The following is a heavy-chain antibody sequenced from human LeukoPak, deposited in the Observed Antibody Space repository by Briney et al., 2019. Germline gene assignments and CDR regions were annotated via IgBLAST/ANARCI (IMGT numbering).Heavy chain of an antibody. Sequence: PGGSLRLSCAASGFTFSSYWMSWVRQSPGKGLEWVANIKENGNEKYYVDSVKGRFTISRDNAKNSLYLQMNSLRAEDTAVYYCASTWELLSPVDYWGQGTLVTVSS. D-gene: IGHD1-26*01. CDR2: IKENGNEK. CDR1: GFTFSSYW. V-gene: IGHV3-7*01. CDR3: ASTWELLSPVDY. J-gene: IGHJ4*02.